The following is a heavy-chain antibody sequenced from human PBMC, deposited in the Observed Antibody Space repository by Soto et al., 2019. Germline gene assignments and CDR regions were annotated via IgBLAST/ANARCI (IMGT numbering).Heavy chain of an antibody. D-gene: IGHD4-17*01. CDR2: ITETGGGT. Sequence: EVQLLESGGGLVQPGGAPRLSCAASGFTFSNYAMNWVRQAPGKGLEWVSTITETGGGTYYADSVKGRFTISRDNSKNTLYLQMTRLRAEDTAVYYCAKELQGGDYTLHYWGPGTLVTVSS. CDR1: GFTFSNYA. V-gene: IGHV3-23*01. CDR3: AKELQGGDYTLHY. J-gene: IGHJ4*02.